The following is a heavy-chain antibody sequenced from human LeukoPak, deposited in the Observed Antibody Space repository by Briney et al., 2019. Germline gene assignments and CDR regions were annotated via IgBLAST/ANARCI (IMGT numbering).Heavy chain of an antibody. CDR2: IYSGGST. CDR1: GFTVSSNY. Sequence: GGSLRLSCAASGFTVSSNYMSWVRQAPGKGLEWVSVIYSGGSTYYADSVKGRFTISRDNSKNTLYLQMNSLRAEDTAVYYCARDTAGQIAAAGTGWGQGTLVTVSS. CDR3: ARDTAGQIAAAGTG. J-gene: IGHJ4*02. V-gene: IGHV3-53*01. D-gene: IGHD6-13*01.